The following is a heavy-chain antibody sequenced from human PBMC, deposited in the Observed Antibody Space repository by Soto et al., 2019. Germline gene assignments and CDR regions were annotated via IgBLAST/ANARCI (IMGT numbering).Heavy chain of an antibody. J-gene: IGHJ6*02. D-gene: IGHD5-12*01. Sequence: GESLKISCKDSGYSFTSYWIGWVRQMPGKGLEWMGIIYPGDSDTRYSPSFQGQVTISADKSISTAYLQWSSLKASDTAMYYCARLGRWLQLDHYYYGMDVWGQGTTVSVSS. CDR3: ARLGRWLQLDHYYYGMDV. CDR1: GYSFTSYW. CDR2: IYPGDSDT. V-gene: IGHV5-51*01.